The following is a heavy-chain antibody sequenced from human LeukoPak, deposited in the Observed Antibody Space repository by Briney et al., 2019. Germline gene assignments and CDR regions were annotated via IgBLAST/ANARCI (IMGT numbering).Heavy chain of an antibody. CDR2: IIPIFGTA. D-gene: IGHD4-17*01. CDR1: GVTFSSYA. J-gene: IGHJ4*02. Sequence: SVKVSCKASGVTFSSYAISWVRQAPGQGLEWMGGIIPIFGTANYARKFQGRVTITADESTSTAYMELSSLRSEDTAVYYCARLEITTVTTSDYWGQGTLVTVSS. CDR3: ARLEITTVTTSDY. V-gene: IGHV1-69*13.